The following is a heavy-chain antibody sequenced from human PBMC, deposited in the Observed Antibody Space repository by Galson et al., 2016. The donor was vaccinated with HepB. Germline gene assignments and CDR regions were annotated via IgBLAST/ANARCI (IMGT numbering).Heavy chain of an antibody. V-gene: IGHV3-23*01. CDR1: GFTFSIYA. CDR2: ISGRGGNT. J-gene: IGHJ6*02. CDR3: ARDGGQQVVRWERLRKVYYYYPMDV. Sequence: SLRLSCAASGFTFSIYAMSWVRQAPGKGLEWVSGISGRGGNTYHADSVKGRFTISRDNAKNSLYLQMNTLRDDDTAVYYCARDGGQQVVRWERLRKVYYYYPMDVWGQGTTVTVSS. D-gene: IGHD6-13*01.